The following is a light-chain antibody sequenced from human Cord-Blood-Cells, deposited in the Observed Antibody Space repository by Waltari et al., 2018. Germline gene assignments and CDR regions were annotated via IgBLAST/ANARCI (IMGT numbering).Light chain of an antibody. V-gene: IGLV2-14*01. J-gene: IGLJ2*01. CDR1: SSEVGGYNY. CDR2: DVS. Sequence: QSALTQPASVSGARGQSITISCTGTSSEVGGYNYVSWYQQHPGKAPKLMIYDVSNRPSGVSNRFSGSKSGNTASLTISGLQAEDEADYYCSSYTSSSTVVFGGGTKLTVL. CDR3: SSYTSSSTVV.